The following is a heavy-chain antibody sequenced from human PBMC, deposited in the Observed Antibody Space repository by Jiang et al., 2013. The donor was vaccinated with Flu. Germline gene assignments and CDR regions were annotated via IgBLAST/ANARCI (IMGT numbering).Heavy chain of an antibody. V-gene: IGHV4-59*01. J-gene: IGHJ4*02. CDR2: IHNSVNS. CDR3: ASGQQRLAFDN. CDR1: GDSISSYY. Sequence: PGLVKPSETPSLTCSVSGDSISSYYWSWIRQPPGKGLEWIGNIHNSVNSAYNPSLKSRVTISLDTSKNQFSLKLNSVTAADTAVYFCASGQQRLAFDNWGQGTLVTVSS. D-gene: IGHD6-25*01.